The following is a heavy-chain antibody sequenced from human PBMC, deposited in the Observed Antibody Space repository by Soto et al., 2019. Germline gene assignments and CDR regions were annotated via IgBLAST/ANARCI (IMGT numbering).Heavy chain of an antibody. Sequence: SETLSLTGTVSGGSISSSSYYWGWIRQPPGKGLEWIRSIYYSGSTYYNPSLKSRVTISVDTSKNQFSLKLSSVTAADTAVYYCARVPKYSSSPNNWFDPWGQGTLVTVSS. CDR2: IYYSGST. CDR3: ARVPKYSSSPNNWFDP. J-gene: IGHJ5*02. V-gene: IGHV4-39*01. CDR1: GGSISSSSYY. D-gene: IGHD6-6*01.